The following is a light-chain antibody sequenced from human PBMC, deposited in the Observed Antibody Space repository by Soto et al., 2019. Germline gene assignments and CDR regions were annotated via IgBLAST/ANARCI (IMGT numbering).Light chain of an antibody. CDR2: RAS. CDR3: QQYNDYPWT. V-gene: IGKV1-5*03. Sequence: DIQMTQXPSTLSASVGDRVTISCRASQIISSWLAWYQQKPGKAPKLLIYRASSLESGVPSRFSGSGSGTDFTLTISSLHPDDYATYYCQQYNDYPWTFGQGTKVEI. CDR1: QIISSW. J-gene: IGKJ1*01.